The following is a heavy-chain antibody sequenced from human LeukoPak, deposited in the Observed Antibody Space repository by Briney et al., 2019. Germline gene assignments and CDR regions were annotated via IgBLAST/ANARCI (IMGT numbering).Heavy chain of an antibody. J-gene: IGHJ4*02. CDR2: IIPILGIA. CDR1: GGTFSSYA. CDR3: ATEVRYYYDSSGYYHPFDY. Sequence: GASVKVSCKASGGTFSSYAISWVRQAPGQGLEWMGRIIPILGIANYAQKFQGRVTITADKSTSTAYMELSSLRSEDTAVYYCATEVRYYYDSSGYYHPFDYWGQGTLVTVSS. V-gene: IGHV1-69*04. D-gene: IGHD3-22*01.